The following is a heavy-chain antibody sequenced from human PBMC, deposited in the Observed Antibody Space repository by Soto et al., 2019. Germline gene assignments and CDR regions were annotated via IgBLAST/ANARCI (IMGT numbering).Heavy chain of an antibody. V-gene: IGHV4-59*11. CDR3: VRVGSYYYFSDMEV. CDR1: GGSISNHY. D-gene: IGHD6-25*01. CDR2: IYESGNT. J-gene: IGHJ6*02. Sequence: SETLSLTCTVSGGSISNHYWTWIRQPPGKGLEWIGYIYESGNTKYNPSLKSRVTISLDLSRKQFSLKLSSVTAADTAVYFCVRVGSYYYFSDMEVWGQGTTVTISS.